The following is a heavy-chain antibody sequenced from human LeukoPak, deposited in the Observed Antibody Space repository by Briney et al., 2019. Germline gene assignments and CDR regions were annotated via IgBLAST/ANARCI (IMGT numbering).Heavy chain of an antibody. J-gene: IGHJ4*02. CDR2: INPLFGTT. CDR3: ATGRSHSPYYYADSGFDS. V-gene: IGHV1-69*06. D-gene: IGHD3-16*01. CDR1: GGTFNNSA. Sequence: PPASVTVSCKASGGTFNNSAISWVRQGPGQGLEWMGGINPLFGTTTYPQRFQGGVTITADTSTSTAYMELSSLRSEDTAIYYCATGRSHSPYYYADSGFDSWGQGTLVTVSS.